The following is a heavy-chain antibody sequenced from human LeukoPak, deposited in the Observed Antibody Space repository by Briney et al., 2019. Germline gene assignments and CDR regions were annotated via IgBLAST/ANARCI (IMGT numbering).Heavy chain of an antibody. CDR1: GYTFTGYY. D-gene: IGHD5-12*01. J-gene: IGHJ4*02. CDR2: INPNSDGT. CDR3: ARDGKRGYSGYGPIDY. V-gene: IGHV1-2*02. Sequence: ASVKVSCKASGYTFTGYYMHWVRQAPGQGLEWMGWINPNSDGTNYAQKFQGRVTMTRDTSISTAYMELSRLRSDDTAVYYCARDGKRGYSGYGPIDYWGQGTLVTVSS.